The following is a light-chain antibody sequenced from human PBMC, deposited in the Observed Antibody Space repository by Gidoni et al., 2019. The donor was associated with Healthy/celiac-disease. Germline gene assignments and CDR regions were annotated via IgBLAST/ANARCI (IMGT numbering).Light chain of an antibody. CDR1: QGISSY. CDR2: AAS. J-gene: IGKJ4*01. Sequence: DIQLTQSPSFLSASVGDRVTITCRASQGISSYLAWYQQKTGKAPKLLIYAASTLQSGVPSRFSGSGSGTEFTLTISSLQPEDFATYYGQQLNSYPRTFGGGTKVEIK. CDR3: QQLNSYPRT. V-gene: IGKV1-9*01.